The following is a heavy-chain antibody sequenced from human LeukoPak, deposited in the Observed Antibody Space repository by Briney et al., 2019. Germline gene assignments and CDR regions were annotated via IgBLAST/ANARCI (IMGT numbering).Heavy chain of an antibody. V-gene: IGHV3-23*01. D-gene: IGHD2-8*01. CDR3: TTNYREDYFDY. Sequence: GGSLRLSCAASGFTFSSYGMSWVRQAPGKGLEWVSAISGSGGSTYYADSVKGRFTISRDNSKNTLYLQMNSLRAEDTAVYYCTTNYREDYFDYWGQGTLVTVSS. CDR1: GFTFSSYG. CDR2: ISGSGGST. J-gene: IGHJ4*02.